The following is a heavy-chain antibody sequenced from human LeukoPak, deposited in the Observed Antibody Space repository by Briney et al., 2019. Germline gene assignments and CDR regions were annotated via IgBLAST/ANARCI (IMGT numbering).Heavy chain of an antibody. J-gene: IGHJ4*02. D-gene: IGHD2-2*01. V-gene: IGHV3-7*01. Sequence: GGSLGLSCAASGFTFSTYWISWVRQAPGKGLEWVANIKQDGSDKFYVDSVKGRFTISRDNTKNSMYLQMNSLRAEDTAIYYCARVLPVASRDYWGQGTLVTVSS. CDR1: GFTFSTYW. CDR2: IKQDGSDK. CDR3: ARVLPVASRDY.